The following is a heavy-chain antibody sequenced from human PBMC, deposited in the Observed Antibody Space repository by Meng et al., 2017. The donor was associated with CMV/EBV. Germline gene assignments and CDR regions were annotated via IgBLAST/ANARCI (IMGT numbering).Heavy chain of an antibody. CDR2: IYSGGSST. D-gene: IGHD3-10*01. Sequence: GESLKISCAASGFTFSDYYMSWIRQAPGKGLEWVSVIYSGGSSTYYADSVKGRFTISRDNSKNTLYLQMNSLRAEDTAVYYCAKDLSGYWGQGTLVTVSS. V-gene: IGHV3-23*03. J-gene: IGHJ4*02. CDR3: AKDLSGY. CDR1: GFTFSDYY.